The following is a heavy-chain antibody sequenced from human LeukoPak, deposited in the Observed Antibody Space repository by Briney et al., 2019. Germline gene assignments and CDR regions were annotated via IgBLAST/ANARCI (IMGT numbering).Heavy chain of an antibody. D-gene: IGHD5-18*01. Sequence: SSQTLSLTCTVSGGSISSGGYYWSWIRQHPGKGLEWIGYIHYSGSTYYNPSLKSRVTISVDTSKNQFSLKLSSVTAADTAVYYCARGAYSYVGYFDYWGQGALVTVSS. CDR3: ARGAYSYVGYFDY. J-gene: IGHJ4*02. CDR2: IHYSGST. V-gene: IGHV4-31*03. CDR1: GGSISSGGYY.